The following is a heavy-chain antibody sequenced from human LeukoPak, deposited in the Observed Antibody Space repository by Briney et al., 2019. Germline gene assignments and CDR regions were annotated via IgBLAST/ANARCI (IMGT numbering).Heavy chain of an antibody. D-gene: IGHD6-25*01. CDR3: ARAPRSDFDY. V-gene: IGHV4-39*07. Sequence: SETLSLTCTVSGGSITSSSYYWGWIRQPPGKGLEWIGSIYYSGSPYYNPSLKSRVTISLDTSKNQFSLKLSSVTAADTAVYYCARAPRSDFDYWGQGTLVTVSS. J-gene: IGHJ4*02. CDR2: IYYSGSP. CDR1: GGSITSSSYY.